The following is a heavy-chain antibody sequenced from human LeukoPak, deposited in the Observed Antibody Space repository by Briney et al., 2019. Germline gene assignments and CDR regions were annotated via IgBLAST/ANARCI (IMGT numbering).Heavy chain of an antibody. CDR1: GFIFSRHQ. CDR2: ISEDGGYTT. V-gene: IGHV3-48*03. CDR3: VRDWGPGVSHFDF. Sequence: QPGGSLRLSCAASGFIFSRHQMDWARQAPGKGPEWVAYISEDGGYTTDYADSVKGRFTISRDDAKNSLYLQMDSLSAEDTAIYYCVRDWGPGVSHFDFWGQGTPVTVSS. D-gene: IGHD3-16*01. J-gene: IGHJ4*02.